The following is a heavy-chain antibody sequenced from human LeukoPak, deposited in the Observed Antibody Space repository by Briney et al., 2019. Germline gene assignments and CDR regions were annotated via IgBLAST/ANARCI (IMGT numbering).Heavy chain of an antibody. CDR2: ISSSSSYT. CDR1: GFTFSDYY. Sequence: PGGSLRLSCAASGFTFSDYYMSWIRQAPGKGLEWVSYISSSSSYTNYADSVKGRFTISRDNAKNSLYLQMNSLRAEDTAVYYCARGVDTAMVTGGYYFDYWGRGTLVTVSS. V-gene: IGHV3-11*06. CDR3: ARGVDTAMVTGGYYFDY. D-gene: IGHD5-18*01. J-gene: IGHJ4*02.